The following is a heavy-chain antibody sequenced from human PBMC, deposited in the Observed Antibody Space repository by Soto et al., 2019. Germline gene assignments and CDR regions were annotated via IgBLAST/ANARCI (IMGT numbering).Heavy chain of an antibody. CDR2: IYYSGST. D-gene: IGHD6-13*01. Sequence: QVQLQESGPGLVKPSETLSLTCTVSGGSISSYYWSWIRQPPGKGLEWIGYIYYSGSTNYNPSPKCRVTKPVDPPKNQFTPQLSYVTAADTDLSYRASIPHYSSWSHFDSWGQGTLVTVSS. CDR3: ASIPHYSSWSHFDS. J-gene: IGHJ4*02. V-gene: IGHV4-59*01. CDR1: GGSISSYY.